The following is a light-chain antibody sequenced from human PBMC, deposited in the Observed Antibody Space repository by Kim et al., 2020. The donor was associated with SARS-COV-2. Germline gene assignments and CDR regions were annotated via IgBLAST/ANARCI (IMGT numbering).Light chain of an antibody. CDR3: NSRDSSGNIWV. CDR2: GKN. V-gene: IGLV3-19*01. CDR1: SLRSYY. J-gene: IGLJ3*02. Sequence: SSELTQDPAVSVALGQTVRITCRGDSLRSYYATWYQQKPGQAPVLVIYGKNNRPSGIPDRFSGSSSGNTASLTITGAQAEDEADYYCNSRDSSGNIWVFGGGTQLTVL.